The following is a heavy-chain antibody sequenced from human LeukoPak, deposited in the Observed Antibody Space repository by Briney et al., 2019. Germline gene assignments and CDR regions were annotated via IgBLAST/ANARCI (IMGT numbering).Heavy chain of an antibody. V-gene: IGHV4-34*01. J-gene: IGHJ4*02. CDR2: INHSGST. CDR3: ARDPYCGGDCYSYYFDY. CDR1: GGSFSGYY. D-gene: IGHD2-21*02. Sequence: SETLSLTCAVYGGSFSGYYWSWIRQPPGKGLEWIGEINHSGSTNYNPSLKSRVTISVDTSKSQFSLKLSSVTAVDTAVYYCARDPYCGGDCYSYYFDYWGQGTLVTVSS.